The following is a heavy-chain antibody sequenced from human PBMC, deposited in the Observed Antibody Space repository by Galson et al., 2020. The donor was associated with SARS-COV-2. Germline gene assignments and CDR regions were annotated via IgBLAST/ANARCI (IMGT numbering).Heavy chain of an antibody. D-gene: IGHD6-19*01. CDR3: ARSHSSGWDI. CDR1: GFTFSSDW. V-gene: IGHV3-74*01. Sequence: GGSLSLSCAASGFTFSSDWMVWVRQAPGKGLVWVSRINSDGSSTNYADSVKGRFTISRDNAKNTLYLQMNSLRAEDTAVYYCARSHSSGWDIWGQGTMVTVSS. CDR2: INSDGSST. J-gene: IGHJ3*02.